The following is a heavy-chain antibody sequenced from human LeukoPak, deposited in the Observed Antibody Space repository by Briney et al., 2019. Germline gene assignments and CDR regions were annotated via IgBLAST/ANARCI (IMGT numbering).Heavy chain of an antibody. D-gene: IGHD3-3*01. V-gene: IGHV4-4*02. Sequence: SETLSLTCGVSGGSVINTNWWTWVRQPPGKGLEWIGEVHLDGRTNYNPSLESRLTMSVDVAENQVSLKLTSVTAADTAVYYCAREGGFYRPLDYSGQGTLVTVSS. CDR3: AREGGFYRPLDY. CDR2: VHLDGRT. J-gene: IGHJ4*02. CDR1: GGSVINTNW.